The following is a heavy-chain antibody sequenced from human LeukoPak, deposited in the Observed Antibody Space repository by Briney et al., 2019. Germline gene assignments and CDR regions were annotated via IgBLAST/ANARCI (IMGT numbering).Heavy chain of an antibody. CDR2: INPNSRGT. CDR1: GYTFTGYY. Sequence: ASVKVSCKASGYTFTGYYMHWVRQAPGQGLEWMGWINPNSRGTNYAQKFQGRITMTRDTSISTAYMELSRLRSDDTAVYYCATDLVVVVAAITDYWGQGTLVTVSS. J-gene: IGHJ4*02. V-gene: IGHV1-2*02. D-gene: IGHD2-15*01. CDR3: ATDLVVVVAAITDY.